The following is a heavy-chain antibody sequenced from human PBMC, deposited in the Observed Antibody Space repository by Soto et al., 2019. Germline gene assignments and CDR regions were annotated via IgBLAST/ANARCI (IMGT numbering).Heavy chain of an antibody. J-gene: IGHJ4*02. Sequence: SETLSLTCTVSGGSINTYNLFWAWVRQPPGKGLEWIASIHYGGNAYYSPSLTTRATISRDTSKNRVSLELRSVTAADTAVYYCARVNVTIDLWGLGTLVTVSS. V-gene: IGHV4-39*01. CDR3: ARVNVTIDL. CDR2: IHYGGNA. CDR1: GGSINTYNLF. D-gene: IGHD2-21*02.